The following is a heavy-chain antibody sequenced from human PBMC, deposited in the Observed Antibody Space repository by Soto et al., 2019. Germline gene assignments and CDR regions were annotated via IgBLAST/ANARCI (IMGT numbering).Heavy chain of an antibody. D-gene: IGHD6-13*01. CDR2: IYPGDSDT. CDR1: GYTFTTYW. J-gene: IGHJ5*01. CDR3: ARRSGQLLVERWFDS. Sequence: EVQLVQSGAEVKKPGESLKNSCKASGYTFTTYWIGWVRQMPGKGPEWMGMIYPGDSDTRYSPSFQGQVTITADRSISTAYLQWRSLQASDTALYYCARRSGQLLVERWFDSWGQGTQVTVSS. V-gene: IGHV5-51*01.